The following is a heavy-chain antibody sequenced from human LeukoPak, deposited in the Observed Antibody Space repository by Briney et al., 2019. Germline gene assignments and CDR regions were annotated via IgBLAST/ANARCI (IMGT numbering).Heavy chain of an antibody. D-gene: IGHD1-26*01. V-gene: IGHV1-18*01. Sequence: GASVKVSCKASGYTFSNYGISWVRQAPGQGLEWMGWISSYNDNTNYAQKLQGRVTMTTDTSTSTAYMELSSLRSDDTAVYFCARDNSVGDYAWWFDPWGQGTLVTVSS. CDR3: ARDNSVGDYAWWFDP. CDR2: ISSYNDNT. J-gene: IGHJ5*02. CDR1: GYTFSNYG.